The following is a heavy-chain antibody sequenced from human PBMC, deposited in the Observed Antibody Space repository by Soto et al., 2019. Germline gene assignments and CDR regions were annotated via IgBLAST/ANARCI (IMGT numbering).Heavy chain of an antibody. J-gene: IGHJ5*02. V-gene: IGHV4-34*01. Sequence: PSETLSLTCAVYGGSFSGYYWSWIRQPPGKGLEWIGEINHSGSTNYNPSLKSRVTISVDTSKNQFSLKLSSVTAADTAVYYCARASSSRPRRKNWFDPRGQGTLVTVPS. CDR2: INHSGST. CDR1: GGSFSGYY. CDR3: ARASSSRPRRKNWFDP.